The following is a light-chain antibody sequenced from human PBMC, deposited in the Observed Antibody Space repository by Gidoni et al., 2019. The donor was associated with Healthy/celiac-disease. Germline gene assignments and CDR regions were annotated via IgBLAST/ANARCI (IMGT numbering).Light chain of an antibody. CDR3: QQSYSTPRT. Sequence: IQMTQSPSSLSASVGDIFTITCRASQSISSYLNWYQQKPGKAPKLLIYDASSLQSGVPSRFSGSGCGKDFNITISSLQPEDCETYYGQQSYSTPRTFGQGTKLEIK. J-gene: IGKJ2*01. CDR1: QSISSY. CDR2: DAS. V-gene: IGKV1-39*01.